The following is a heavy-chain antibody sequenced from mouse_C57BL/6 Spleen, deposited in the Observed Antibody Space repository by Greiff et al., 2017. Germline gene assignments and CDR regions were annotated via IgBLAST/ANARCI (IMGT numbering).Heavy chain of an antibody. D-gene: IGHD1-1*01. CDR1: GFTFSSYG. CDR3: ARQLLRYFDY. Sequence: EVNVVESGGDLVKPGGSLKLSCAASGFTFSSYGMSWVRQTPDKRLEWVATISSGGSYTYYPDSVKGRFTISRDNAKNTLYLQMSSLKSEDTAMYYCARQLLRYFDYWGQGTTLTVSS. V-gene: IGHV5-6*01. CDR2: ISSGGSYT. J-gene: IGHJ2*01.